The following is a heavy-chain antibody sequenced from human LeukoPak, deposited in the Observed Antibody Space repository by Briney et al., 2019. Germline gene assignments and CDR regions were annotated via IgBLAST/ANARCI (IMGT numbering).Heavy chain of an antibody. CDR1: GFIFSTYA. D-gene: IGHD2-21*02. CDR2: ISYNGSNK. CDR3: ARGDCGGDCYSIENFPY. Sequence: GGSLRLSCAASGFIFSTYAVQWVRQAASKGLEWVAVISYNGSNKYYADSVKGRFTISRDNSKNTQYLQMNSLRAEDTAVYYCARGDCGGDCYSIENFPYWGQGTLVTVSS. J-gene: IGHJ4*02. V-gene: IGHV3-30-3*01.